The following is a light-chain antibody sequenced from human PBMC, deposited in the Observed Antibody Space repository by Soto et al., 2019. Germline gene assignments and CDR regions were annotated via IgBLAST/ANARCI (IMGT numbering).Light chain of an antibody. Sequence: DIQMTQSASTLSASIRDRITITCRASQSISSWLAWYQQKPGKAPKLLIYKASTLQSGVPSRFSGSGSGTEFTLAISSLQPDDSATYYCQQYNDNWTFGQGTKVDIK. V-gene: IGKV1-5*03. CDR1: QSISSW. CDR3: QQYNDNWT. CDR2: KAS. J-gene: IGKJ1*01.